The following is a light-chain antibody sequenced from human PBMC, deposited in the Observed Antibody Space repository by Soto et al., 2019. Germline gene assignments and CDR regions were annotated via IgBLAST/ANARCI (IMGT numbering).Light chain of an antibody. CDR3: SSYTSSGVV. J-gene: IGLJ2*01. V-gene: IGLV2-14*01. CDR2: DVS. CDR1: SSDVGGYNY. Sequence: QSVLTQPASVSGSPGQSITISCTGTSSDVGGYNYVSWYPQHPGKAPKLMIYDVSNRPSGVSNRFSGSKTANTASLTISGLQAEDVADYYCSSYTSSGVVFGGGTKVTVL.